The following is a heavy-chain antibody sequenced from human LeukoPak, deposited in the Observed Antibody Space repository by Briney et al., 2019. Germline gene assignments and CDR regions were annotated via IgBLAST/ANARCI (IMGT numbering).Heavy chain of an antibody. CDR2: IYYSGNT. J-gene: IGHJ4*02. CDR1: GASMSSNY. Sequence: SETLSLTCTVSGASMSSNYWSWIRQPPGRGLEWIGYIYYSGNTSSSPSLGSRVTMSLDASKNQFSLKVNAVTAADTAIYYCASTRRAAVAGRFDSWGQGTLVTVSS. D-gene: IGHD6-19*01. CDR3: ASTRRAAVAGRFDS. V-gene: IGHV4-59*08.